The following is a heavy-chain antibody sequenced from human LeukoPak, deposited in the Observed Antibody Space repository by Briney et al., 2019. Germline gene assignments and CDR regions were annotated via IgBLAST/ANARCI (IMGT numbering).Heavy chain of an antibody. V-gene: IGHV3-23*01. CDR1: GFTFSSYA. D-gene: IGHD6-13*01. J-gene: IGHJ4*02. CDR2: IKRNDLIT. Sequence: GGSLRLSCAASGFTFSSYAMSWVRQAPGKGLEWVSSIKRNDLITYYADSMKGRFTISRDNSKNTLYLQMNSLRAEDTAVYYCAKSGPDAGTVMRGFDYWGQGTLVTVSS. CDR3: AKSGPDAGTVMRGFDY.